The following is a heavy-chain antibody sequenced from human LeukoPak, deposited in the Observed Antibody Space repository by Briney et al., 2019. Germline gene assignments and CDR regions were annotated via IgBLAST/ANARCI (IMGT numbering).Heavy chain of an antibody. J-gene: IGHJ5*02. CDR3: ARDPWYYYGSGSYYP. D-gene: IGHD3-10*01. V-gene: IGHV4-4*02. Sequence: SGTLSLTCAVSGGSISSSNWWSWVRQPPGKGLEWIGEIYHSGSTNYNPSLKSRVTISVDTSKNQFSLKLSSVTAADTAVYYCARDPWYYYGSGSYYPWGQGTLVTVSS. CDR2: IYHSGST. CDR1: GGSISSSNW.